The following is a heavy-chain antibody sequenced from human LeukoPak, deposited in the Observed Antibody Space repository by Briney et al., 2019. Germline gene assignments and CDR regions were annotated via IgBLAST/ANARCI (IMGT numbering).Heavy chain of an antibody. CDR2: IYYSGST. Sequence: SETLSLTCTVSGGSISSSSNYWGWIRQPPGKGLEWIGSIYYSGSTYYNPSLMSRVTISVDTSKNQFSLKLSSVTAADTAVYYCARRKRSGCSSTSCLLNWFDPWGQGTLVTVSS. V-gene: IGHV4-39*07. D-gene: IGHD2-2*01. J-gene: IGHJ5*02. CDR1: GGSISSSSNY. CDR3: ARRKRSGCSSTSCLLNWFDP.